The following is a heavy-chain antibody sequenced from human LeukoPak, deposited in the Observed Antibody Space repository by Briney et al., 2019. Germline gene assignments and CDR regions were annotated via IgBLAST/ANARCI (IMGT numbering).Heavy chain of an antibody. CDR2: SYSSGST. J-gene: IGHJ5*02. V-gene: IGHV4-61*02. D-gene: IGHD6-19*01. CDR1: GCSISSSSYY. CDR3: ARDRGPAHSGWDGPPSNSFDP. Sequence: PSETLSLTCTVSGCSISSSSYYWSWIGQPAGKGLEWIVRSYSSGSTNYNPSLKSRVNISVDTSKNQFSLKLNSVTAADTAVYYCARDRGPAHSGWDGPPSNSFDPWGQGTLVTVSS.